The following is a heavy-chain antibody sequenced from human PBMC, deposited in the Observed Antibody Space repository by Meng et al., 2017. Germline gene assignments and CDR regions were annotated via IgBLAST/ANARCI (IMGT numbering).Heavy chain of an antibody. J-gene: IGHJ5*02. V-gene: IGHV1-8*01. CDR1: GYTFTSYD. CDR3: ARGSSSWITNWFGP. CDR2: MNPNSGNT. Sequence: QGQRVQSGDWGKKPGASVKVSCKASGYTFTSYDINWVRQATGQGLEWMGWMNPNSGNTGYAQKFQGRVTMTRNTSISTAYMELSSLRSEDTAVYYCARGSSSWITNWFGPWGQGTLVTVSS. D-gene: IGHD6-13*01.